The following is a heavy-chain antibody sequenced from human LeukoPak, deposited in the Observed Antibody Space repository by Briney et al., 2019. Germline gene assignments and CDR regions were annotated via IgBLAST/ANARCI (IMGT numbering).Heavy chain of an antibody. CDR1: GGSISSYY. J-gene: IGHJ6*02. V-gene: IGHV4-59*12. Sequence: PSETLSLTCTVSGGSISSYYWSWIRQPPGKGLEWIGYIYYSESTNYNPSLKSRVTISVDTSKNQFSLKLSSVTAADTAVYYCATGEYYYDSSGYYYDCGMDVWGQGTTVTVSS. CDR3: ATGEYYYDSSGYYYDCGMDV. CDR2: IYYSEST. D-gene: IGHD3-22*01.